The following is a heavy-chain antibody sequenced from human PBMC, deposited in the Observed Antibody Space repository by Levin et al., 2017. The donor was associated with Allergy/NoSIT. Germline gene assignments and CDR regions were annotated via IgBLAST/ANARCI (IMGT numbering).Heavy chain of an antibody. V-gene: IGHV3-33*01. CDR3: ARSGSYQGAFGY. J-gene: IGHJ4*02. Sequence: QAGGSLRLSCAASGFTFSSYGMHWVRQAPGKGLEWVAVIWYDGSNKYYADSVKGRFTISRDNSKNTLYLQMNNLRAEDTAVYYCARSGSYQGAFGYWGQGTLVTVSS. D-gene: IGHD1-26*01. CDR2: IWYDGSNK. CDR1: GFTFSSYG.